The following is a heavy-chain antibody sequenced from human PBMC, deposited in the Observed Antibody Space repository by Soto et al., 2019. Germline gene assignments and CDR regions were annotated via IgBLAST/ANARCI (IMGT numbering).Heavy chain of an antibody. CDR2: INHSGST. D-gene: IGHD1-26*01. J-gene: IGHJ4*02. V-gene: IGHV4-34*01. CDR3: ARGRVGATTFDY. Sequence: SETLSLTCAVYGGSFSGYYWSWIRQPPGKGLEWIGEINHSGSTNYNPSLKSRVTISVDTSKDQFSLKLSSVTAADTAVYYCARGRVGATTFDYWGQGTLVTVPQ. CDR1: GGSFSGYY.